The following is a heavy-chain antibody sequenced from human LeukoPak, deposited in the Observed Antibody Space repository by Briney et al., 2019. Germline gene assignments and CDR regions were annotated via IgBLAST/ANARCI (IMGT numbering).Heavy chain of an antibody. D-gene: IGHD6-6*01. J-gene: IGHJ6*03. CDR1: GGSISSYY. CDR3: ARDGVIAARHYYYMDV. Sequence: SETLSLTCTVSGGSISSYYWSWIRQPPGKGLEWIGSIYYSGSTYYNPSLKSRVTISVDTSKNQFSLKLSSVTAADTAVYYCARDGVIAARHYYYMDVWGKGTTVTVSS. CDR2: IYYSGST. V-gene: IGHV4-39*07.